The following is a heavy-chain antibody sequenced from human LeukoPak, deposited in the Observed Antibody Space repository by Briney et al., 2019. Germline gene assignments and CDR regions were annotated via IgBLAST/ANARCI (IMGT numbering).Heavy chain of an antibody. CDR1: GGTFSSYA. CDR2: IIPIFGTA. D-gene: IGHD6-6*01. V-gene: IGHV1-69*05. CDR3: ASGLLGYSSSAAYYFDY. J-gene: IGHJ4*02. Sequence: GASVKVSCKASGGTFSSYAIIWVRQAPGQGLEWMGGIIPIFGTANYAQKFQGRVTITTDESTSTAYMELSSLRSEDTAVYYCASGLLGYSSSAAYYFDYWGQGTLVTVSS.